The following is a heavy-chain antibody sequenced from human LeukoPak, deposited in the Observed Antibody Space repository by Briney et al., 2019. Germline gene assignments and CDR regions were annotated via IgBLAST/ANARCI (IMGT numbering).Heavy chain of an antibody. CDR2: ISGSGGST. D-gene: IGHD3-22*01. J-gene: IGHJ6*02. Sequence: GALRLSCAASGFTFSSYAMSWVRQAPGKGLEWVSAISGSGGSTYYADSVKGRFTISRDNSKNTLYLQMNSLRAEDTAVYYCARSLRPHYYDSSGDGMDVWGQGTTVTVSS. V-gene: IGHV3-23*01. CDR1: GFTFSSYA. CDR3: ARSLRPHYYDSSGDGMDV.